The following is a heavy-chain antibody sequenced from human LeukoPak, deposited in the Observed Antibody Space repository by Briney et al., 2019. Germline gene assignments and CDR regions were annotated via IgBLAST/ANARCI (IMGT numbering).Heavy chain of an antibody. V-gene: IGHV4-59*01. J-gene: IGHJ1*01. Sequence: PSETLSLTCTVSGGSISSYYWSWIRQPPGKGLEWIGYIYYSGSTNYNPSLKSRVTISVDTSKNQFSLKLSSVTAADTAVYYCARNGDYAEYFQHWGQGTLVTVSS. D-gene: IGHD4-17*01. CDR3: ARNGDYAEYFQH. CDR1: GGSISSYY. CDR2: IYYSGST.